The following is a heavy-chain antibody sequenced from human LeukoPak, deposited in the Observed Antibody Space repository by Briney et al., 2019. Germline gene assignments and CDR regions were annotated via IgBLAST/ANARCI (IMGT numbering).Heavy chain of an antibody. J-gene: IGHJ4*02. CDR1: GFTFSSYA. CDR2: ISGSDDST. V-gene: IGHV3-23*01. CDR3: AKGRIVPAALLDY. Sequence: PGGSLRLSCAASGFTFSSYAMNWVRQAPGKGLEWVSAISGSDDSTYYADSVKGRFTISRDTSKNTLYLQMNSLRAEDTVIYYCAKGRIVPAALLDYWGQGTLVTVSS. D-gene: IGHD2-2*01.